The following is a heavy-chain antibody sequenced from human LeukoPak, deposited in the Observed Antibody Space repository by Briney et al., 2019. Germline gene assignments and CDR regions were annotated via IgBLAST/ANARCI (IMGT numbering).Heavy chain of an antibody. V-gene: IGHV1-69*04. J-gene: IGHJ5*02. CDR1: GGTFSSYA. CDR3: ARAYKPKYQLLSFDP. D-gene: IGHD2-2*01. Sequence: EASVKVSCKASGGTFSSYAISWVRQAPGQGLEWMGRIIPIFGIANYAQKFQGRVTMTRNTSISTAYMELSSLRSEDTAVYYCARAYKPKYQLLSFDPWGQGTLVTVSS. CDR2: IIPIFGIA.